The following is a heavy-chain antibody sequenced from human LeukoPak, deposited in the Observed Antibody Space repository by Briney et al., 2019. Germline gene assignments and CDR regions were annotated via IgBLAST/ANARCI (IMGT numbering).Heavy chain of an antibody. CDR2: ISSSGSTI. V-gene: IGHV3-48*03. J-gene: IGHJ5*02. D-gene: IGHD4-17*01. CDR3: ARGDGAYGDYVLDGSKENWFDR. Sequence: GGSLRLSCAASGFTFSSYEMNWVRQAPGKGLEWVSYISSSGSTIYYADAVKGRYTTFRDNEKKFLYLQMNCMGDEDTAVYDCARGDGAYGDYVLDGSKENWFDRWGQGTVVTVRS. CDR1: GFTFSSYE.